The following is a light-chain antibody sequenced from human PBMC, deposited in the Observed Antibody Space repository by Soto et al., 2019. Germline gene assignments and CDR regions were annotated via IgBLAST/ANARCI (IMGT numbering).Light chain of an antibody. CDR3: SSYTSSSTQV. CDR2: EVS. Sequence: QYVLTQPASVSGSPGQSITISCTGTSSDVGGYNYVSWYQQHPGKAPKLMIYEVSNRPSGVSNRFSGSRSGNTASLTISGLQAEDEADYYCSSYTSSSTQVFGGGTKLTVL. J-gene: IGLJ2*01. CDR1: SSDVGGYNY. V-gene: IGLV2-14*01.